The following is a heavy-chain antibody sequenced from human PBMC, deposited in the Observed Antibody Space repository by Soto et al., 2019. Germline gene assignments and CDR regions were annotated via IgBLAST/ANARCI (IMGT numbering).Heavy chain of an antibody. V-gene: IGHV3-9*01. J-gene: IGHJ6*02. CDR3: TKDINMGGVDV. CDR1: GFAFNNYC. CDR2: IFWDGNRM. Sequence: PGGSLRLFCTVYGFAFNNYCINWSRQAPGKGVEWVSGIFWDGNRMDYADSVKGRFFISRDNAKNSLYLQMNSLREDDTALYYCTKDINMGGVDVWGQGTTVTVSS. D-gene: IGHD3-10*01.